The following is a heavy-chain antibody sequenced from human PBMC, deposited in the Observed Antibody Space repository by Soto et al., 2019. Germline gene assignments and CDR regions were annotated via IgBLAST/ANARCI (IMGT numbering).Heavy chain of an antibody. CDR1: GGSINSGGYY. Sequence: QVHLQESGPGLLKPSQTLSLTCAVSGGSINSGGYYWTWIRQHPEKGLEWLGNIDHSGTTYYNPSLRNRLSLSLDASQNEFSLQITSTPAADTAVYFCVRGRGYTLLHFFDLWGQGTLVTVSS. CDR2: IDHSGTT. CDR3: VRGRGYTLLHFFDL. J-gene: IGHJ5*02. V-gene: IGHV4-31*11. D-gene: IGHD6-25*01.